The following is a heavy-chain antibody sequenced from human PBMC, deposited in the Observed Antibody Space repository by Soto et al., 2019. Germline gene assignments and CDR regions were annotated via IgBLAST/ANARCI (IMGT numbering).Heavy chain of an antibody. CDR3: ARGIAPYYFDY. CDR2: INAGNGNT. D-gene: IGHD6-13*01. V-gene: IGHV1-3*05. Sequence: QVQLVQSGAEEKKPGASVKVSCKASGYTFTSYAMHWVRQAPGQRLEWMGWINAGNGNTKYSQKFQXXVTITRDTSASTAYMELSSLRSEDTAVYYCARGIAPYYFDYWGQGTLVTVSS. J-gene: IGHJ4*02. CDR1: GYTFTSYA.